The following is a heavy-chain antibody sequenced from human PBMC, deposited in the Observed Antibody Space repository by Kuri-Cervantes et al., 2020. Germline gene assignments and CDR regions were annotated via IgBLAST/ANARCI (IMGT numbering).Heavy chain of an antibody. V-gene: IGHV1-2*04. CDR2: INPNSGVT. CDR1: GYAFTGYY. J-gene: IGHJ6*03. CDR3: ARVVGYSSSWTFDYYYYMDV. Sequence: ASVKVSCKASGYAFTGYYIHWVRQAPGQGLEWMGWINPNSGVTSYAQKFHGWVSMTRDTSINTAYMEVSGPKSDDTAVYYCARVVGYSSSWTFDYYYYMDVWGKGTTVTVSS. D-gene: IGHD6-13*01.